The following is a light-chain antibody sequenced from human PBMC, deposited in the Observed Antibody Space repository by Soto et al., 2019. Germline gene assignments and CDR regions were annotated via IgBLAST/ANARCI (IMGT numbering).Light chain of an antibody. CDR2: AAS. J-gene: IGKJ2*01. V-gene: IGKV1-9*01. CDR1: QGISSY. Sequence: DIQLTQSPSFLSASVADKVTITCRASQGISSYLAWYQQKPGKAPNLLIYAASTLQSGVPSRFSGSGTGTEFTLTISSLQPEDVATYYCQQLNSYPYTFGQGTKLEIK. CDR3: QQLNSYPYT.